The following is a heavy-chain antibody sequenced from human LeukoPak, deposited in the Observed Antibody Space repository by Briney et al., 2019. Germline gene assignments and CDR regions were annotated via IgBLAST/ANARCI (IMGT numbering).Heavy chain of an antibody. V-gene: IGHV3-74*03. CDR2: IKSDGSTT. CDR3: VGDSIEGATTFDL. D-gene: IGHD3-16*01. CDR1: GFTFSRHW. Sequence: QSGGSLRLSCAASGFTFSRHWMHWVRQSPGKGLVWVSRIKSDGSTTTYADSVKGRFTISRDNAKNTLDLQMNSLRAEDTAVYYCVGDSIEGATTFDLWGQGTLVTVSS. J-gene: IGHJ4*02.